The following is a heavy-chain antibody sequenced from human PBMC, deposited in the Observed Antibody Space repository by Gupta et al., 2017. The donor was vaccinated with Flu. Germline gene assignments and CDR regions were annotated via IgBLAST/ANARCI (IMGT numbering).Heavy chain of an antibody. CDR3: AKDGGSRSFDY. J-gene: IGHJ4*02. Sequence: WVRQAPGKGLEWVSGISGNGGSTYYADSVKGRFTISRDNSKNTLYVQMNSLRADDTAVYYCAKDGGSRSFDYWGQGTLVTVSS. CDR2: ISGNGGST. D-gene: IGHD1-26*01. V-gene: IGHV3-23*01.